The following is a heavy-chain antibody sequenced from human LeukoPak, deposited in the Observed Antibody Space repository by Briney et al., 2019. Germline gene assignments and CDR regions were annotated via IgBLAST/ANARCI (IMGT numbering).Heavy chain of an antibody. Sequence: GESLKISCKGSGYSFTSYWIAWVRQMPGKGLEWMGIIYPGDSETRYSPSFQGQVTISVDKSISTAYLHWSSLKASDTAMYYCARHDLAVAGTEDWGQGTLVTVSS. CDR3: ARHDLAVAGTED. V-gene: IGHV5-51*01. CDR1: GYSFTSYW. J-gene: IGHJ4*02. CDR2: IYPGDSET. D-gene: IGHD6-13*01.